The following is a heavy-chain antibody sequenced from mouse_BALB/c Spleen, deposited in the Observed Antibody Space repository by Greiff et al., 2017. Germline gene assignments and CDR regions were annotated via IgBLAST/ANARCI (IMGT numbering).Heavy chain of an antibody. CDR3: ASRDGRGYAMDY. Sequence: EVQLQQSGPSLVKPSQTLSLTCSVSGDSFTSGYWNWVRKFPGNKLEYMGYISYSGSTYYNPSLKSRISITTATSKTQNYLQVNSMTTEDTATYYYASRDGRGYAMDYWGQGTSVTVSS. V-gene: IGHV3-8*02. J-gene: IGHJ4*01. CDR2: ISYSGST. CDR1: GDSFTSGY.